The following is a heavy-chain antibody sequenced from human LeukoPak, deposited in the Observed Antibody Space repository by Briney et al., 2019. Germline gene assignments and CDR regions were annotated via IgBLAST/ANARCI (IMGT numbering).Heavy chain of an antibody. Sequence: GGSLRLSCAASGFTFSGSAMHWVRQASGKGLEWVGRIRGKANNYAAAYAASVKGRFTISRDDSKTTAYLQMNSLKTEDTAVYYCARAAASNLGYTSWYVFDPWGQGTLVTVSS. CDR2: IRGKANNYAA. D-gene: IGHD6-13*01. CDR1: GFTFSGSA. V-gene: IGHV3-73*01. CDR3: ARAAASNLGYTSWYVFDP. J-gene: IGHJ5*02.